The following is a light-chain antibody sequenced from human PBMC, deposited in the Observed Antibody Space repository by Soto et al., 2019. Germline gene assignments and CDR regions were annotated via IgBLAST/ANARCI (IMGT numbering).Light chain of an antibody. Sequence: DIQVTHSPASLSASVGDRVTITCQASQDIGNFLNWYQHKPGNAPKVLIYDASKLEAGVPSRFSGSGSGTHFTFTITSLQTEDVATYYCQQCDPLPPITFGAGTKVDI. CDR3: QQCDPLPPIT. CDR1: QDIGNF. CDR2: DAS. J-gene: IGKJ4*01. V-gene: IGKV1-33*01.